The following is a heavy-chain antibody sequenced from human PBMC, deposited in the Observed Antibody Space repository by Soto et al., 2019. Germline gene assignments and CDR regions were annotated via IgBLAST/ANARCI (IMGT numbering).Heavy chain of an antibody. V-gene: IGHV4-59*01. J-gene: IGHJ5*02. CDR2: IYYSGST. Sequence: PSETLSLTCTVSGGSISSYYWSWIRQPPGKGLEWIGYIYYSGSTNYNPSLKSRVTISVDTSKNQFSLKLSSVTAADTAVYYCARGGDCSGGSCYKNWFDPWGQGTLVTVSS. CDR3: ARGGDCSGGSCYKNWFDP. CDR1: GGSISSYY. D-gene: IGHD2-15*01.